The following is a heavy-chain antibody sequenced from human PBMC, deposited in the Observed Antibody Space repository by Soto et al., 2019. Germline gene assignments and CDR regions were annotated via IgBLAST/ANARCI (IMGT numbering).Heavy chain of an antibody. J-gene: IGHJ3*02. V-gene: IGHV4-59*08. D-gene: IGHD3-10*01. Sequence: SGTLSLTCTVSGGSISSYYWSWIRQPPGKGLEWIGYIYYSGSTNYNPSLKSRVTISVDTSKNQFSLKLSSVTAADTAVYYRARRRGSESHAAFDIWGQGTMVPVSS. CDR1: GGSISSYY. CDR2: IYYSGST. CDR3: ARRRGSESHAAFDI.